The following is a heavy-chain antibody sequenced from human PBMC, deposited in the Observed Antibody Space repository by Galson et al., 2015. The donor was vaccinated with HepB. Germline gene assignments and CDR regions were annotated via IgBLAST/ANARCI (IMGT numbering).Heavy chain of an antibody. CDR1: GFTFSSYG. CDR2: ISYDGSNK. CDR3: AKGPIGVPPILRFLEFYYYYYGMDV. Sequence: SLRLSCAASGFTFSSYGMHWVRQAPGKGLEWVAVISYDGSNKYYADSVKGRFTISRDNSKNTLYLQMNSLRAEDTAVYYCAKGPIGVPPILRFLEFYYYYYGMDVWGQGTTVTVSS. V-gene: IGHV3-30*18. J-gene: IGHJ6*02. D-gene: IGHD3-3*01.